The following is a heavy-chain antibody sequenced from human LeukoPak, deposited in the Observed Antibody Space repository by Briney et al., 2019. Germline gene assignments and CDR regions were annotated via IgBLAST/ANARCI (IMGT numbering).Heavy chain of an antibody. CDR1: GFTFSSYW. J-gene: IGHJ4*02. CDR3: TTYISGHY. CDR2: ITTKAHNYAP. Sequence: GGSLRLSCVVSGFTFSSYWMSWVRQASGKGLEWVGRITTKAHNYAPAYGASVKGRFTVSRDDSKNTAYLQMNSLKTEDTALYYCTTYISGHYWGQGTLVTVSS. D-gene: IGHD6-19*01. V-gene: IGHV3-73*01.